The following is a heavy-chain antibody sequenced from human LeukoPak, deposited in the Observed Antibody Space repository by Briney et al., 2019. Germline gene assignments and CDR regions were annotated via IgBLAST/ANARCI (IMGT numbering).Heavy chain of an antibody. CDR2: ISSSGGST. J-gene: IGHJ4*02. CDR3: AKDIVSGSYYCFDY. Sequence: GGSLRLSCATSGFTFSSYAMSWVRQAPGKGLEWVSAISSSGGSTYYTDSVKGRFTISRDNSKNTLYLQMGSLRADDTAVYYCAKDIVSGSYYCFDYWGQGTLVTVSS. V-gene: IGHV3-23*01. D-gene: IGHD1-26*01. CDR1: GFTFSSYA.